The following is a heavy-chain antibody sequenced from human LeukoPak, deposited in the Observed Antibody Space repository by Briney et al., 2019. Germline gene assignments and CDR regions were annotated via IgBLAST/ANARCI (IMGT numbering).Heavy chain of an antibody. V-gene: IGHV1-46*01. CDR3: ARHRSMRDSDY. D-gene: IGHD3-22*01. J-gene: IGHJ4*02. CDR1: GYTFTSYY. CDR2: INPSGGST. Sequence: GASVKVSCKASGYTFTSYYMHWVRQAPGQGLEWMGIINPSGGSTNYAQKLQGRVTMTTDTSTSTAYMELRSLRSDDTAVYYCARHRSMRDSDYWGQGTLVTVSS.